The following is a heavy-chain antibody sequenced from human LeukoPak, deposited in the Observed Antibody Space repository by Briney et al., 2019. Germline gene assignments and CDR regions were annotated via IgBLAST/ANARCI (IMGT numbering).Heavy chain of an antibody. D-gene: IGHD2-2*03. Sequence: ASVKVSCKASGYTFTSYGISWVRQAPGQGLEWMGWLSAYNGNTNYAQKLQGRVTMTTDTSTSTAYMELRSLRSDDTAVYYCASGHCSSTRCYLYYCMDVWGKGTTVTVSS. J-gene: IGHJ6*03. CDR1: GYTFTSYG. CDR3: ASGHCSSTRCYLYYCMDV. CDR2: LSAYNGNT. V-gene: IGHV1-18*01.